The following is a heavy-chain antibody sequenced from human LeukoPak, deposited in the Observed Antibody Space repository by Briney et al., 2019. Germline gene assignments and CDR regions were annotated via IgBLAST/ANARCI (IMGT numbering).Heavy chain of an antibody. CDR2: ISSSSSYI. CDR3: ARETRGGTYRYNFLDY. CDR1: GFTFSSYS. D-gene: IGHD3-16*02. Sequence: GGSLRLSCAASGFTFSSYSMNWVRQAPGKGLEWVSSISSSSSYIYYADSVKGRFTISRDNAKNSLYLQMGSLRAEDTAVYYCARETRGGTYRYNFLDYWGLGTLVTVSS. V-gene: IGHV3-21*01. J-gene: IGHJ4*02.